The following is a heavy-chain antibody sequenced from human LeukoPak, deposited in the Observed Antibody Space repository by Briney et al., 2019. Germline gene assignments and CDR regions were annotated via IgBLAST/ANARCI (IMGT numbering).Heavy chain of an antibody. Sequence: SETLSLTCAVYGGSFSGYYWSWIRQPPGKGLEWIGEINHSGSTNYNPSLKSRVTISVDTSKNQFSLKLRCVTAADTAVYYCARVPADIWGQGTMVTVSS. CDR2: INHSGST. D-gene: IGHD2-2*01. CDR1: GGSFSGYY. J-gene: IGHJ3*02. V-gene: IGHV4-34*01. CDR3: ARVPADI.